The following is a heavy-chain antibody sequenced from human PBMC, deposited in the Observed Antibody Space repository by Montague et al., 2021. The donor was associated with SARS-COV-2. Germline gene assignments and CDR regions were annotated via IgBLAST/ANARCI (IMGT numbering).Heavy chain of an antibody. Sequence: SLRLSCAASGFTFGSYAMHWVRQAPGKGLEWVAVISYDGSNKYYADSVKGRFTISRDNSKNTLYLQMNSLRAEDTAVYYCARDLTYYDILTGYVSYTDYYYYYGMDVWGQGTTVTVSS. CDR1: GFTFGSYA. D-gene: IGHD3-9*01. V-gene: IGHV3-30-3*01. CDR3: ARDLTYYDILTGYVSYTDYYYYYGMDV. CDR2: ISYDGSNK. J-gene: IGHJ6*02.